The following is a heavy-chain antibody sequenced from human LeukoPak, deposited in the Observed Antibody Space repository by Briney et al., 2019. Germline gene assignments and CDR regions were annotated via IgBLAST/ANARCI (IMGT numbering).Heavy chain of an antibody. Sequence: GGSLRLSCAASGFTFSSYAMSWVRQAPGKGLEWVSAISGSGGSTYYADSVKGRFTISRDNSKNTLYLQMNSLRAEDTAVYYCAKKSRTYYYDSSGSDAFDIWGQGTMVTVSS. CDR3: AKKSRTYYYDSSGSDAFDI. CDR2: ISGSGGST. CDR1: GFTFSSYA. J-gene: IGHJ3*02. D-gene: IGHD3-22*01. V-gene: IGHV3-23*01.